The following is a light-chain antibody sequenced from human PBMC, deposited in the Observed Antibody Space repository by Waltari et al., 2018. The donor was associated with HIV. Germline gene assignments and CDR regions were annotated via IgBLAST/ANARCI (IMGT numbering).Light chain of an antibody. Sequence: SSELTQDPAVSVALGQTVRIPCQGDSLGNYFASWYPQKPGQAPVLVIYGKNNRPSGIPAQFSVSSSGTTASLIITGAQAEDEADYYCNSRDSSGVVVGGGTKRTGL. CDR3: NSRDSSGVV. V-gene: IGLV3-19*01. J-gene: IGLJ2*01. CDR2: GKN. CDR1: SLGNYF.